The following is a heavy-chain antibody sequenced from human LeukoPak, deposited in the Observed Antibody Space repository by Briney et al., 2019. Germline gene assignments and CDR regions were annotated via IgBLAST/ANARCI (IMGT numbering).Heavy chain of an antibody. J-gene: IGHJ4*02. V-gene: IGHV4-39*01. CDR1: GGFIGSSSFY. CDR2: LAYSGNT. D-gene: IGHD3-22*01. CDR3: ASSTSYYYDSSGYFEY. Sequence: SETLSLTCTVSGGFIGSSSFYWAWIRQPPGKGLEWIGSLAYSGNTYYKSSLKSRVTLSVDASKNQFSLNLTSVTAADTARFYCASSTSYYYDSSGYFEYWGQGILVTVSS.